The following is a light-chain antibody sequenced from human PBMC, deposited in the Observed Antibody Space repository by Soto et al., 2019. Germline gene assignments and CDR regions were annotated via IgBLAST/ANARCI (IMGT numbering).Light chain of an antibody. CDR1: RSDVGGFNY. CDR2: EVF. Sequence: QSVLTQPPSASGSLGQSVTISCTGTRSDVGGFNYVSWYQQHPGKAPKLLISEVFKRPSGVPDRFSGSKSGNTASLTVSGLQPEDEADYYCSSYAGSNNLLFGGGTKLTVL. J-gene: IGLJ2*01. V-gene: IGLV2-8*01. CDR3: SSYAGSNNLL.